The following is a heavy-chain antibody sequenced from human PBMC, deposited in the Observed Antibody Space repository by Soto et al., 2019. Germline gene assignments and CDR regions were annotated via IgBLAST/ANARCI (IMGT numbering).Heavy chain of an antibody. Sequence: ESLKISCKGSGYSFTSYWISWVRQLPGKGLEWMGKIDPSDSHPNYSPSFQGHVTISVDKSTNTVYLQWSSLKASDTAVYYCARQSPCTGSYYAFFDYWGQGTQVTVSS. CDR3: ARQSPCTGSYYAFFDY. CDR2: IDPSDSHP. V-gene: IGHV5-10-1*01. J-gene: IGHJ4*02. D-gene: IGHD1-26*01. CDR1: GYSFTSYW.